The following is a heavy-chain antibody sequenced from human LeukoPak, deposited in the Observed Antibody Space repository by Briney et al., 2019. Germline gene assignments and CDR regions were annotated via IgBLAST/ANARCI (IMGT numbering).Heavy chain of an antibody. Sequence: SETLSLTCAVYGESSFSSYYWSWIRQPPGGALEWIGEINHSGYNNYNPSLKSRVTLSIDTSTNQFSLRLNSVTAADTAVYYCSRQVVGNDYWGQGTLVTVSS. CDR3: SRQVVGNDY. CDR1: GESSFSSYY. V-gene: IGHV4-34*01. J-gene: IGHJ4*02. CDR2: INHSGYN. D-gene: IGHD3-22*01.